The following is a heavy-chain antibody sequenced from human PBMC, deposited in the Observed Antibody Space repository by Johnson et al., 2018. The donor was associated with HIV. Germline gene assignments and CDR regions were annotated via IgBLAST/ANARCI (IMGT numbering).Heavy chain of an antibody. V-gene: IGHV3-66*01. Sequence: VQLVESGVGLVHPGGSLRLSCAASGFTVSSNYMSWVRQAPGKGLEWVSVIYSGGTTYYADSVKCRFTISRDTSENTVYLQMNSLRAEDTAVYYCAREALPRGLQSSFGGAFDIWGQGTMVTVSS. J-gene: IGHJ3*02. CDR3: AREALPRGLQSSFGGAFDI. CDR1: GFTVSSNY. CDR2: IYSGGTT. D-gene: IGHD4-23*01.